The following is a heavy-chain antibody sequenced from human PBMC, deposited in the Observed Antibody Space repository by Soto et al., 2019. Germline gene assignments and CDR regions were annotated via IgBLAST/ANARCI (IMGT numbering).Heavy chain of an antibody. D-gene: IGHD3-3*01. CDR2: MNPNSGNT. CDR1: GYTFTSYD. Sequence: ASGKVSCKASGYTFTSYDINWVRQATGQGLEWMGWMNPNSGNTGYAQKFQGRVTMTRNTSISTAYMELSSLRSEDTAVYYCASCRHRIPILGVVKNYYYSGMAVWGQGTTVTVS. CDR3: ASCRHRIPILGVVKNYYYSGMAV. J-gene: IGHJ6*02. V-gene: IGHV1-8*01.